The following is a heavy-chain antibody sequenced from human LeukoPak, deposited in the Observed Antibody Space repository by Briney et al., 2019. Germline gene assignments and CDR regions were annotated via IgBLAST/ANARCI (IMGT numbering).Heavy chain of an antibody. CDR2: INPNTGGT. J-gene: IGHJ4*02. CDR1: GYTFTNYY. CDR3: ATSDQPMLYNYFDY. V-gene: IGHV1-2*02. D-gene: IGHD3-10*02. Sequence: ASVKVSCKASGYTFTNYYIYWVRQDPGQGLDWMGWINPNTGGTNYAQKFQGRVIMTSDTSISTFYMELSSLTSDDTAVYYCATSDQPMLYNYFDYWGQGTLVTVSS.